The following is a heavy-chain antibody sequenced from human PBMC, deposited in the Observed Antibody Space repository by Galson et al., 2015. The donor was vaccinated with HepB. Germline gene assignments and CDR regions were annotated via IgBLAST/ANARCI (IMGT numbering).Heavy chain of an antibody. V-gene: IGHV3-33*01. CDR1: GFTFSTHG. J-gene: IGHJ5*02. CDR3: VREGDGYNYGGNWFDP. D-gene: IGHD5-24*01. Sequence: SLRLSCAASGFTFSTHGMHWVRQAPGKGLEWVAVIWFDGSDKYYADSVKGRFTISRDNSKNTLYLQVNSLRAEDTAVYYCVREGDGYNYGGNWFDPRGQGTLVTVSS. CDR2: IWFDGSDK.